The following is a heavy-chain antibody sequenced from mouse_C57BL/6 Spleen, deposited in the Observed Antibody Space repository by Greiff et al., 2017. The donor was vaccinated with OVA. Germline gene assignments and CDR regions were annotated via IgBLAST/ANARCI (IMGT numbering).Heavy chain of an antibody. CDR1: GYTFTDYY. V-gene: IGHV1-76*01. J-gene: IGHJ4*01. Sequence: QVQLQQSGAELVRPGASVKLSCKASGYTFTDYYINWVKQRPGQGLEWIARIYPGSGNTYYNEKFKGKATLTAEKSSSTAYMQLSSLTSEDSAVYYGARRAYYYGSRGAMDYWGQGTSVTVSS. CDR3: ARRAYYYGSRGAMDY. CDR2: IYPGSGNT. D-gene: IGHD1-1*01.